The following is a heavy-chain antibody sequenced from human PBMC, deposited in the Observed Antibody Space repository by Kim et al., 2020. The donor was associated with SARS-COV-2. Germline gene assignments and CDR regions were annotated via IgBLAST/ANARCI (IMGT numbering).Heavy chain of an antibody. CDR1: GGSFSGYY. D-gene: IGHD3-10*01. V-gene: IGHV4-34*01. J-gene: IGHJ4*02. CDR3: ARGWNYGSGSYYPLFDY. Sequence: SETLSLTCAVYGGSFSGYYWTWIRQPPGKGLEWIGEINHSGSNNYNPSLKSRVTISVDTSKNQFSLKLSSVTAADTAVYYCARGWNYGSGSYYPLFDYWGQGTLVTVSS. CDR2: INHSGSN.